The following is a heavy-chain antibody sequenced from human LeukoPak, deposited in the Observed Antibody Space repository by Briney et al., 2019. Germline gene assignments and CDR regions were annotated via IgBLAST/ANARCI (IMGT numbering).Heavy chain of an antibody. J-gene: IGHJ3*02. CDR3: ATLSRTFFGVVRAFDI. CDR2: FDPEDGET. D-gene: IGHD3-3*01. Sequence: GASVKVSCKVSGYTLTELSMHWVRQAPGKGLEWMGGFDPEDGETIYAQKFQGRVTMTEDTSTDTAYMELSSLRSEDTAVYYCATLSRTFFGVVRAFDIWGQGTMVTVSS. CDR1: GYTLTELS. V-gene: IGHV1-24*01.